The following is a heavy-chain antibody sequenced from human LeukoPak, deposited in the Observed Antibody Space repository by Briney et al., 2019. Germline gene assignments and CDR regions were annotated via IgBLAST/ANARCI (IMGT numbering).Heavy chain of an antibody. J-gene: IGHJ4*02. V-gene: IGHV3-48*03. CDR3: ARGAFRGVGSSNNYLAY. Sequence: PGGSLRLSCTAAGLSFSNYEMNWVRQAPGEGREWVSYISSSGSNIYYADSGKGRFTISRDNAKNSLYLQMNNLRAEDTAVYYCARGAFRGVGSSNNYLAYWGQGTLVTVAS. D-gene: IGHD2-2*01. CDR2: ISSSGSNI. CDR1: GLSFSNYE.